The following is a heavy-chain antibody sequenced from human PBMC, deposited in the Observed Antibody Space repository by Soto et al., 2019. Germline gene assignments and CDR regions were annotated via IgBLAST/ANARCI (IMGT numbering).Heavy chain of an antibody. J-gene: IGHJ4*02. CDR3: ARAFDDSSGYYGGLGY. Sequence: QVQLQESGPGLVKPSETLSLTCTVSGGSISSYYWSWIRQPPGKGLEWIGYIYYSGSTYYNPSLKSRLTMSIDTSKNQLSLKLSSVTAADTAVYYCARAFDDSSGYYGGLGYWGQGTLVTVSS. CDR2: IYYSGST. CDR1: GGSISSYY. D-gene: IGHD3-22*01. V-gene: IGHV4-59*08.